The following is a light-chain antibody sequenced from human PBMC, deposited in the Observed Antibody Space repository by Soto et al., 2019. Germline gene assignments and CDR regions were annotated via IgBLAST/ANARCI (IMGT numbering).Light chain of an antibody. V-gene: IGKV3-20*01. CDR1: QSVSSSY. J-gene: IGKJ1*01. CDR2: GAS. Sequence: EIVLTQSPGTLSLSPGERVTLSCRASQSVSSSYLAWYQQKPGQAPRLLIYGASSRATGIPDRFSGSGSGTDFTLTISRLEPEDFAVYYCQQYGNSRTFGQGTKVDIK. CDR3: QQYGNSRT.